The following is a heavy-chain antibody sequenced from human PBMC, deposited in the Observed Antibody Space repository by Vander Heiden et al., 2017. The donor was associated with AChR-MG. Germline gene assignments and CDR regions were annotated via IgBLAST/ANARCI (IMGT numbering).Heavy chain of an antibody. CDR2: ISGSGGST. D-gene: IGHD3-9*01. J-gene: IGHJ4*02. Sequence: EVQLLESGGGLVQPGGSLSLSCAASGFPFSSYAMSWVRQAPGKGLEWVSAISGSGGSTYYADSVKGRFTISRDNSKNTLYLQMNSLRAEDTAVYYCAPTYYDILTDPDRPYWGQGTLVTVSS. CDR1: GFPFSSYA. CDR3: APTYYDILTDPDRPY. V-gene: IGHV3-23*01.